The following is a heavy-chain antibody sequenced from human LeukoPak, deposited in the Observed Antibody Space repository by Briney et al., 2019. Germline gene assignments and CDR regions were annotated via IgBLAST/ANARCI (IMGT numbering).Heavy chain of an antibody. J-gene: IGHJ3*02. CDR3: ARGDLGSHAFDI. CDR2: ISYSNSYI. D-gene: IGHD3-16*01. CDR1: GFTFNRFS. Sequence: GGSLRLSCAASGFTFNRFSMNWVRQAPGRGLEWVSSISYSNSYIYYADSVKGRFTVSRDNAKNSLYLQMNSLRAEDTAVYYCARGDLGSHAFDIWGQGTMVTVSS. V-gene: IGHV3-21*01.